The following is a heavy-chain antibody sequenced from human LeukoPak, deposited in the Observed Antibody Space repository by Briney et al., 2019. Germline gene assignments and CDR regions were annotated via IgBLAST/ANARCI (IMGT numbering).Heavy chain of an antibody. D-gene: IGHD1-14*01. CDR2: IYYSGST. V-gene: IGHV4-59*01. CDR1: GGSIGSYY. J-gene: IGHJ4*02. CDR3: ARLTEDYYFDY. Sequence: SETLSLTCTVSGGSIGSYYWTWIRQPPGKGLEWIGHIYYSGSTNYNPSLKSRVTISVDTSKNQFSLKLSSVTAADTAVYYCARLTEDYYFDYWGQGTLVTVSS.